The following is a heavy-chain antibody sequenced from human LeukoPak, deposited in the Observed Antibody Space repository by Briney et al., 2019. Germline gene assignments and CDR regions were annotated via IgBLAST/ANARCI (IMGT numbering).Heavy chain of an antibody. CDR3: ATLGFSSGYYYYFDH. Sequence: PSETLSLNCTVSGGSIGTYYWSWIRQPPGKGLEWIGYIYYSGSTYYNPSLKSRVTISVDTSKNQFSLKLSSVTAADTAVYYCATLGFSSGYYYYFDHWGQGTLVTVSS. CDR1: GGSIGTYY. CDR2: IYYSGST. V-gene: IGHV4-59*12. J-gene: IGHJ4*02. D-gene: IGHD3-22*01.